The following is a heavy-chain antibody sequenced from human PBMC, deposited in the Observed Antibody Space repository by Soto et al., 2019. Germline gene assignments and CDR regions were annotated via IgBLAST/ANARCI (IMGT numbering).Heavy chain of an antibody. CDR3: ARFIFFGVALYYGMDV. V-gene: IGHV4-34*01. CDR2: INHSGST. Sequence: LSLTCAVYGGSFSGYYWSWIRQPPGKGLEWIGEINHSGSTNYNPSLKSRVTISVDTSKNQFSLKLSSVTAADTAVYYCARFIFFGVALYYGMDVWGQGTTVTVSS. D-gene: IGHD3-3*01. CDR1: GGSFSGYY. J-gene: IGHJ6*02.